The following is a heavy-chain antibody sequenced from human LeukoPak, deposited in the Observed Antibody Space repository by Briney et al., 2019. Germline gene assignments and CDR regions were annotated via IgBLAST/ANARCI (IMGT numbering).Heavy chain of an antibody. CDR3: ATSTYYYDSSGYYSFDY. J-gene: IGHJ4*02. V-gene: IGHV1-69*05. CDR2: IIPIFGTA. Sequence: SVKVSCKASGGTFSSYAISWVRQAPGQGLEWMGRIIPIFGTANYAQKFQGRVTITTDESTSTAYMELSSLRSEDTAVYYCATSTYYYDSSGYYSFDYWGQGTLVTVSS. D-gene: IGHD3-22*01. CDR1: GGTFSSYA.